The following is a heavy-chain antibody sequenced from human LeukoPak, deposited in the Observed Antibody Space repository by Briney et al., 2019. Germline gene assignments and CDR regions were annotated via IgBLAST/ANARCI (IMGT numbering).Heavy chain of an antibody. Sequence: PSETLSLTCSVSGDSIGSVGYYWSWIRQSPGKGLEWIGYIYHSGNSYYNPSLKSRLTISVDKPKNQFSLKLSSVTAADTAVYYCARGPNSITWYEIDYWGQGTLVTVSS. V-gene: IGHV4-30-2*06. D-gene: IGHD6-13*01. CDR3: ARGPNSITWYEIDY. J-gene: IGHJ4*02. CDR1: GDSIGSVGYY. CDR2: IYHSGNS.